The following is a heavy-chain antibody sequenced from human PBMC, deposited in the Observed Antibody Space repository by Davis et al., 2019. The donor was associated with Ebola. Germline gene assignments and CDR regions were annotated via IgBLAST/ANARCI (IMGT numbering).Heavy chain of an antibody. D-gene: IGHD2-21*01. CDR1: GFTFSSYE. Sequence: PGGSLRLSCAASGFTFSSYEMNWVRQAPGKGLEWVSYISSSGSTIYYADSVKGRFTISRDNAKNSLYLQMNSLRAEDTAVYYCERVFCDCGGVRPLDYWGQGTLVTVSS. CDR2: ISSSGSTI. J-gene: IGHJ4*02. V-gene: IGHV3-48*03. CDR3: ERVFCDCGGVRPLDY.